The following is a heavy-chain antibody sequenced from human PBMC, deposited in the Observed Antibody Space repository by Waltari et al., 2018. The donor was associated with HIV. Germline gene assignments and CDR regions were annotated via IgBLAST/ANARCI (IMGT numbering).Heavy chain of an antibody. D-gene: IGHD3-22*01. J-gene: IGHJ4*02. CDR3: AAGDYDSSGYVY. CDR2: ISSSGSTR. CDR1: GFTFSSYE. V-gene: IGHV3-48*03. Sequence: EVQLVESGGGLVQPGGSLRLSCAASGFTFSSYEMNWVRQAPGQGLGWVSFISSSGSTRYYADSVKGRFTISRDNAKNSLYLQMNSLRAEDTAVYYCAAGDYDSSGYVYWGQGTLVTVSS.